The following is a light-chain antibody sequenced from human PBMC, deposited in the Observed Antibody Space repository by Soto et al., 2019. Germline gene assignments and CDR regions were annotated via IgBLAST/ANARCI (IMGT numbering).Light chain of an antibody. V-gene: IGKV3-20*01. CDR3: QQYGRT. CDR1: QSVSSN. J-gene: IGKJ1*01. CDR2: DAS. Sequence: EIVMTQSPATLSVSPGESATLSCRASQSVSSNLAWYQQKSGQAPRLLIYDASSRATGIPDRFSGSGSGTDFTLTISRLEPEDFAVYYCQQYGRTFGQGTKVDI.